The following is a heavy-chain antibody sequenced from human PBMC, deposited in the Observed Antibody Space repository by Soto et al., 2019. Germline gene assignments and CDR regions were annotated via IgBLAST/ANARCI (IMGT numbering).Heavy chain of an antibody. CDR1: GFTFSSYA. CDR2: ISYDGSNK. J-gene: IGHJ4*02. V-gene: IGHV3-30-3*01. CDR3: ARSDYDSSGPTPYYFDY. D-gene: IGHD3-22*01. Sequence: GGSLRLSCAASGFTFSSYAMRWVRQAPGEGLEWVAVISYDGSNKYYADSVKGRFTISRDNSKNTLYLQMNSLRAEDTAVYYCARSDYDSSGPTPYYFDYWGQGTLVTVSS.